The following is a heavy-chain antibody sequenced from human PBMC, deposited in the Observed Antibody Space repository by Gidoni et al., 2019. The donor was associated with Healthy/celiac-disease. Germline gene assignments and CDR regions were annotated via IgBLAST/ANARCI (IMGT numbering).Heavy chain of an antibody. J-gene: IGHJ5*02. CDR1: GFTFSDYY. V-gene: IGHV3-11*05. CDR2: ISSSSSYT. Sequence: QVQLVESGGGLVKPGGSLRISCAASGFTFSDYYMSWIRQAPGKGLEWVSYISSSSSYTNYADSVKGRFTISRDNAKNSLYLQMNSLRAEDTAVYYCARGPGSGSYDDPWGQGTLVTVSS. CDR3: ARGPGSGSYDDP. D-gene: IGHD3-10*01.